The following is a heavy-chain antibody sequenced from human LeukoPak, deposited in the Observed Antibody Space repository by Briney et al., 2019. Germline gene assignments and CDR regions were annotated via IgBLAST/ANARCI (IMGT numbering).Heavy chain of an antibody. CDR3: TSRYYYGSGSFDY. J-gene: IGHJ4*02. CDR2: IRSKANSYAT. Sequence: GGSLRLSCAASGFTFSGSAMHWVRQASGKGLEWVGRIRSKANSYATAYAASVKGRFTISRDDSKNTAYLQMNSLKTEDTAVYYCTSRYYYGSGSFDYCGQGTLVTVSS. D-gene: IGHD3-10*01. V-gene: IGHV3-73*01. CDR1: GFTFSGSA.